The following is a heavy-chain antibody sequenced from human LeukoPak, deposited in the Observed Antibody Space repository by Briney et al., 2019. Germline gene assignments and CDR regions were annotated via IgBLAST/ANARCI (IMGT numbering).Heavy chain of an antibody. Sequence: GGSLRLSCAASGFTFSSHWMSWVRQAPGKGLEWVAHIKQDGSEKQYMDPVRGRFTISRDNTKNSMYLQMDSLRDEDTAVYYCARAGRSFYGGSSDYWGQGTLVTVSS. V-gene: IGHV3-7*01. CDR1: GFTFSSHW. CDR3: ARAGRSFYGGSSDY. CDR2: IKQDGSEK. J-gene: IGHJ4*02. D-gene: IGHD4-23*01.